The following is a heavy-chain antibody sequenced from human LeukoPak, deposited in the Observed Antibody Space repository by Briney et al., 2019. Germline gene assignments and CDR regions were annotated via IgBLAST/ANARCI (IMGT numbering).Heavy chain of an antibody. V-gene: IGHV3-23*01. CDR1: GFTFSSYA. CDR3: AKAADFWSGYLAGFYGMDV. J-gene: IGHJ6*02. CDR2: ISGSGGST. D-gene: IGHD3-3*01. Sequence: PGGSLRLSCAASGFTFSSYAMSWVRQAPGKGLEWVSAISGSGGSTYYADSVKGRFTISRDNSKNTLYLQMNSLRAEDTAVHYCAKAADFWSGYLAGFYGMDVWGQGTTVTVSS.